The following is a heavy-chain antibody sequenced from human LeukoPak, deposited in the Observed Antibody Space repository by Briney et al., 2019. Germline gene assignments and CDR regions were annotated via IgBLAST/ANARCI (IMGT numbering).Heavy chain of an antibody. CDR1: GFTFSSYS. CDR3: ARAVGATTPFDY. V-gene: IGHV3-21*01. CDR2: ISSSSSYI. J-gene: IGHJ4*02. D-gene: IGHD1-26*01. Sequence: GGSLRLSCAASGFTFSSYSMNWVRQAPGKGLEWVSSISSSSSYIYYADSVKGRFTISRDNAKNSLYLQMNSLRAEDKAVYYCARAVGATTPFDYWGQGTLVTVSS.